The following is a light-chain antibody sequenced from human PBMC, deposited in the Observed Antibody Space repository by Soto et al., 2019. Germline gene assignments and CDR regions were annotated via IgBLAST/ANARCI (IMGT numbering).Light chain of an antibody. Sequence: EIVLTQSPATLSVSPGERATLSCRASQSVGNNFAWYQQKPGQAPRLLIFATSTRATGVPARFSGSGSGTEFTLSISSLQSEAFAVYFCQQYGDWPLTFGGMAKVEIE. V-gene: IGKV3-15*01. CDR3: QQYGDWPLT. CDR2: ATS. J-gene: IGKJ4*01. CDR1: QSVGNN.